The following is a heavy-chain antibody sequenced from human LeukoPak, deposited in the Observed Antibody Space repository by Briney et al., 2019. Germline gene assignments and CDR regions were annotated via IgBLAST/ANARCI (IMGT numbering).Heavy chain of an antibody. CDR1: GGSISNRNYH. CDR3: ARVSVPAAINY. V-gene: IGHV4-39*07. D-gene: IGHD2-2*02. Sequence: SETLSLTCTVSGGSISNRNYHWGWIRQPPGKGLEWIGSICSSGSTYYNPSLKSRVTISVDTSKNQFSLKLSSVTAADTAVYYCARVSVPAAINYWGQGTLVTVSS. CDR2: ICSSGST. J-gene: IGHJ4*02.